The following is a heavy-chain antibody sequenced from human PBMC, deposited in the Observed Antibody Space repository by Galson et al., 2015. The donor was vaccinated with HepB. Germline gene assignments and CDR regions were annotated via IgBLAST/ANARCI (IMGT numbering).Heavy chain of an antibody. J-gene: IGHJ4*02. CDR1: GFTFSSYW. Sequence: SLRLSCAASGFTFSSYWMSWVRQAPGKGLEWVANIKQDGSEKYYVDSVKGRFTISRDNAKNSLYLQMNSLRAEDTAVYYCAREGGGYSYGPVDYWGQGTLVTVSS. V-gene: IGHV3-7*03. D-gene: IGHD5-18*01. CDR3: AREGGGYSYGPVDY. CDR2: IKQDGSEK.